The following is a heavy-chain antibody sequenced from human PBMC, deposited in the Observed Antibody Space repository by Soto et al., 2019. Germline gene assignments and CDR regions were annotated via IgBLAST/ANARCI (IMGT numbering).Heavy chain of an antibody. D-gene: IGHD3-22*01. CDR1: GGSISSSIYY. CDR2: IYYSGST. CDR3: ARIPPGYDSSGYYFTFRH. Sequence: SETLSLTCTVSGGSISSSIYYWGWIRQPPGKGLEWIGSIYYSGSTYYNPSLKSRVTISVDTSKNQFSLKLSSVTAADTAVHYCARIPPGYDSSGYYFTFRHWGQGTLVTVSS. J-gene: IGHJ4*02. V-gene: IGHV4-39*01.